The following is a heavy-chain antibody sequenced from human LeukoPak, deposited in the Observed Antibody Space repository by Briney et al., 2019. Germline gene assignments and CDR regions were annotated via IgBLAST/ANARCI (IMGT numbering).Heavy chain of an antibody. CDR2: INPNSGGT. J-gene: IGHJ4*02. Sequence: GASVKVSCKASGYXFTGYYMHWVRQAPGQGLEWMGWINPNSGGTNYAQKFQGRVTMTRDTSISTAYMELSRLRSDDTAVYYCARDYGGLSYSSGLGVDYWGQGTLVTVSS. CDR1: GYXFTGYY. D-gene: IGHD6-19*01. CDR3: ARDYGGLSYSSGLGVDY. V-gene: IGHV1-2*02.